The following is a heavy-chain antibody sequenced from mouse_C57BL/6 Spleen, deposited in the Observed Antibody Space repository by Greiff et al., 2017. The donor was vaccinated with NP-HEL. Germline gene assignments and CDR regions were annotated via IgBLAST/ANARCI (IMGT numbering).Heavy chain of an antibody. CDR2: ISSGSSTI. CDR3: ARGEGNWDPFAY. D-gene: IGHD4-1*01. V-gene: IGHV5-17*01. J-gene: IGHJ3*01. Sequence: EVQLVESGGGLVKPGGSLKLSCAASGFTFSDYGMHWVRQAPEKGLEWVAYISSGSSTIYYEDTVKGRFTISRDNAKNTLFLQMTSLRSEGTAMYYWARGEGNWDPFAYRGQGTLVTVSA. CDR1: GFTFSDYG.